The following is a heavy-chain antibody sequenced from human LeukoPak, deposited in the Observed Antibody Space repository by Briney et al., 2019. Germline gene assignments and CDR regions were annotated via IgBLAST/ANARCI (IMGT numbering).Heavy chain of an antibody. CDR2: IYPGDFRT. V-gene: IGHV5-51*01. D-gene: IGHD2-2*01. J-gene: IGHJ5*02. CDR1: GYTFTSHW. CDR3: ACRMLTSPWFEP. Sequence: GESLKISCEASGYTFTSHWIGWVRQMPGKGLEWMGVIYPGDFRTRYNSSLQGQVTISADKSINTAYLQWSSLKASDTAIYYCACRMLTSPWFEPWGQGTLVTVSS.